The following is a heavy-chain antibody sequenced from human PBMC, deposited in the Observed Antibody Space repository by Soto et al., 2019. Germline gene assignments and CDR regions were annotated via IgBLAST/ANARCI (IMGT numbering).Heavy chain of an antibody. CDR2: IYNTGST. Sequence: KPSETLSLTCPVSGGSISGYFWSWIRQPPGKGLEWIGFIYNTGSTNYNPSLKSRVTISLDTSKNQFSLKLSSVTAADTAVYYCARGITLFGVVITGMDVWGQGTTVTVSS. J-gene: IGHJ6*02. V-gene: IGHV4-59*01. CDR1: GGSISGYF. D-gene: IGHD3-3*01. CDR3: ARGITLFGVVITGMDV.